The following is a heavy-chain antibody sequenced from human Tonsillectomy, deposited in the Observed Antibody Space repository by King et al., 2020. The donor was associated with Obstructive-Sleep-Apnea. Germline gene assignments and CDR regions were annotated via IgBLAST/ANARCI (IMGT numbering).Heavy chain of an antibody. CDR1: GFTFSSYS. CDR3: ARDDSNVGGYYYYYGMDV. Sequence: QLVQSGGGLVQPGGSLRLSCAASGFTFSSYSMNWVRQAPGKGLEWVSYISSSSSTIYYADSVKGRFTISRDNAKNSLYLQMNSLRAEDTAVYYCARDDSNVGGYYYYYGMDVWGQGTTVTVSS. D-gene: IGHD4-23*01. CDR2: ISSSSSTI. V-gene: IGHV3-48*04. J-gene: IGHJ6*02.